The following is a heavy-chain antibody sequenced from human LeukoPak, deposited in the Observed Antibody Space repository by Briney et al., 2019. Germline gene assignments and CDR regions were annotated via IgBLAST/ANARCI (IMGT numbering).Heavy chain of an antibody. J-gene: IGHJ3*01. CDR1: GFTFSSYS. D-gene: IGHD6-25*01. CDR3: ARDESSGWGAFDL. V-gene: IGHV3-48*02. CDR2: ISSSSSPI. Sequence: PGGSLRLSCEAAGFTFSSYSMNWVRQAPGKELEWVSYISSSSSPIYYADSVKGRFTISRDNAKNSLYLQMNSLRDEDTAVYYCARDESSGWGAFDLWGQGTTVTVSS.